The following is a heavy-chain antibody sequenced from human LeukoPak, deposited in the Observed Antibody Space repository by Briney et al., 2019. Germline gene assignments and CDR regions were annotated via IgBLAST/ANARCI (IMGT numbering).Heavy chain of an antibody. CDR2: ISAYNGNT. D-gene: IGHD6-19*01. V-gene: IGHV1-18*01. Sequence: ASVKVSCKASGYTFTSYGISWVRQAPGQGLEWMGWISAYNGNTNYAQKLQGRVTMTTDTSTSTAYMELRSLRSDDTAVYYCARNPGNSWFYSSGWFSGNNWFDPWGQGTLVTVPS. J-gene: IGHJ5*02. CDR3: ARNPGNSWFYSSGWFSGNNWFDP. CDR1: GYTFTSYG.